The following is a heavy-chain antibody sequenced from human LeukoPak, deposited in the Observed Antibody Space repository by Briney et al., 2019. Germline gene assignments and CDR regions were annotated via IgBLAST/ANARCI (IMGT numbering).Heavy chain of an antibody. J-gene: IGHJ4*02. CDR3: ARDMSVAAPIEY. V-gene: IGHV3-11*01. CDR1: GFIFSDYY. CDR2: ISGSGRTI. D-gene: IGHD6-13*01. Sequence: GGSLRLSWAASGFIFSDYYMTWIRQAPGKGLEWVSFISGSGRTIYYADSVKGRFTISRDNAKNSLYLQMNSLRAEDTAVYYCARDMSVAAPIEYWGQGTLVTVSS.